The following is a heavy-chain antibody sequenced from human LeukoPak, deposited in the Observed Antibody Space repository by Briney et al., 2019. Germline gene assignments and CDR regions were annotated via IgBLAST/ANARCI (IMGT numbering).Heavy chain of an antibody. CDR3: AREVTTWRYFDY. J-gene: IGHJ4*02. Sequence: GGSLRLSCAASGFTFSTYWMTWVRQAPGKGLEWVATITPDGREKWYVDSVKGRFTISRDNAKNSLYLQMNSLRAEDTAVYYCAREVTTWRYFDYWGQGTLVTVSS. CDR1: GFTFSTYW. D-gene: IGHD4-17*01. CDR2: ITPDGREK. V-gene: IGHV3-7*01.